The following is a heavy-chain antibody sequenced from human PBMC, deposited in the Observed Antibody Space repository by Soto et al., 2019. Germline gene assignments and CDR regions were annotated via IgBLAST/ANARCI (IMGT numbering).Heavy chain of an antibody. D-gene: IGHD2-21*01. CDR2: MNPNSGNT. CDR3: VREIPRSRRVDAFQI. V-gene: IGHV1-8*01. CDR1: GYTFTSYD. Sequence: QVQLVQSGAEVEKPGASVKVSCKTSGYTFTSYDINWVRQATGQGLEWMGWMNPNSGNTGYEQKFQGRITMTRDTATTTAYMELISLTSEDTARYYCVREIPRSRRVDAFQIWGQGTMVTVSS. J-gene: IGHJ3*02.